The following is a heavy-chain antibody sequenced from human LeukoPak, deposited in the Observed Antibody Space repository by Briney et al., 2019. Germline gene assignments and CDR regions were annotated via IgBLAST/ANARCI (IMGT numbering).Heavy chain of an antibody. CDR2: ISSNGGST. CDR1: GFIFSIYA. Sequence: GGSLRLSCAASGFIFSIYAMHWVRQAPGKGLEYVSAISSNGGSTNYADSVKGRFTISRDNAKNSLYLQMNSLRAEDTAVYYCARVLWVQNYYYGMDVWGQGTTVTVSS. D-gene: IGHD3-16*01. V-gene: IGHV3-64*02. CDR3: ARVLWVQNYYYGMDV. J-gene: IGHJ6*02.